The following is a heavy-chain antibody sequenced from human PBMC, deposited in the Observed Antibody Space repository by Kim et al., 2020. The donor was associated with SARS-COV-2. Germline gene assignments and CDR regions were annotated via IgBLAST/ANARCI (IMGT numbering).Heavy chain of an antibody. D-gene: IGHD3-10*01. V-gene: IGHV3-21*01. J-gene: IGHJ4*02. CDR3: AREFGD. CDR2: SSISYK. Sequence: SSISYKYYADSVKGRFTISRDNAKNSLYLQMNSLRAEDTAVYYCAREFGDWGQGTLVTVSS.